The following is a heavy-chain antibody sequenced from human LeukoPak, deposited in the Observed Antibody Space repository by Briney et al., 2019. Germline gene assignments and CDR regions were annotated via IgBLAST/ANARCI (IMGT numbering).Heavy chain of an antibody. Sequence: KTSETLSLTCTVSGFTTSYSWGWIRQPPGKGPEWIGNIFQSGSSHYNPSLKSRVTISRDTPKSQFFLKLSSVTAADTAVYYCARVPGLYYDMLTGYGSGWFDPWGQGILVTVSS. D-gene: IGHD3-9*01. J-gene: IGHJ5*02. CDR1: GFTTSYS. CDR2: IFQSGSS. V-gene: IGHV4-38-2*02. CDR3: ARVPGLYYDMLTGYGSGWFDP.